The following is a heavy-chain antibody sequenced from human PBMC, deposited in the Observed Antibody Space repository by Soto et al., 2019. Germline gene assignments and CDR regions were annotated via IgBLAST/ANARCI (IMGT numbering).Heavy chain of an antibody. J-gene: IGHJ3*02. CDR3: ARQTIFTSTVWAFDI. D-gene: IGHD2-21*01. V-gene: IGHV5-51*01. CDR2: IYPGDSDT. Sequence: GESLKISCKGSGYSFTSYWIGWVRQMPGKGLEWMGIIYPGDSDTRYSPSFQGQVTISADKSISTAYLQWRSLKAPDSAMYYCARQTIFTSTVWAFDIWGQGTMVTVSS. CDR1: GYSFTSYW.